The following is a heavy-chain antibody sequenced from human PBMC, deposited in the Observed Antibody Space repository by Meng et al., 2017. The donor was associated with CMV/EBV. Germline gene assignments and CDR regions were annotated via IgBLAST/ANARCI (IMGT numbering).Heavy chain of an antibody. J-gene: IGHJ4*02. Sequence: QVGLEEAGRGRVKPSETLSLPCTASGGSISSYYWSLIRQPAGKGLEWIGRIYTSGSTNYNPSLKSRVTMSVDTSKNQFSLKLSSVTAADTAVYYCVRVLRWNGVIDYWGQGTLVTVSS. CDR1: GGSISSYY. V-gene: IGHV4-4*07. D-gene: IGHD4-23*01. CDR2: IYTSGST. CDR3: VRVLRWNGVIDY.